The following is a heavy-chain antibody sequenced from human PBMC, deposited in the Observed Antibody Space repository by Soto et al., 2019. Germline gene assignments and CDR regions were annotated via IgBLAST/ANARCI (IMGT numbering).Heavy chain of an antibody. CDR1: GFTVSSSNY. Sequence: EVQLVESGGGLIQPGGSLRLSCVVSGFTVSSSNYMSWVRQAPGKGLEWVSVIYTGGTTYYADSVKGRFTISRDNSKNALYLQMNSRRAEDTAVYYCHGYGYWGQGTLVTVSS. J-gene: IGHJ4*02. V-gene: IGHV3-53*01. CDR3: HGYGY. CDR2: IYTGGTT. D-gene: IGHD5-12*01.